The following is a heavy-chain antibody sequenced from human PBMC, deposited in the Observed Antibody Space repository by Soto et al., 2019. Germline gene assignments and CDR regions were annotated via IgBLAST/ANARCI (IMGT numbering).Heavy chain of an antibody. CDR2: VYYSGNT. CDR3: ASQGMSSGWFEKGLDY. D-gene: IGHD6-19*01. V-gene: IGHV4-39*01. CDR1: GGSITSSNYY. Sequence: QLQLQESGPGLVKPSETLSLTCTVSGGSITSSNYYWGWIRQPPGKGLEWIGSVYYSGNTYYNPSLKMRSTITVDTSNNEFSLKWSSVTAADTAVYYCASQGMSSGWFEKGLDYWGQGTLVTVSS. J-gene: IGHJ4*02.